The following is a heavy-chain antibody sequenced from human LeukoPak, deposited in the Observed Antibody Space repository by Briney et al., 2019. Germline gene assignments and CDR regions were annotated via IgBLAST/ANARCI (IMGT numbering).Heavy chain of an antibody. CDR3: ARAKTVTATRDAFDI. Sequence: GGSLRLSCAASGFTFSSYWMSWVRQAPGKGLEWVANIKQDGSEKYYVDSVKGRFTISRDNAKNSLYLQMNSLRAEDTAVYYCARAKTVTATRDAFDIWGQGTMVTVSS. CDR2: IKQDGSEK. V-gene: IGHV3-7*02. CDR1: GFTFSSYW. J-gene: IGHJ3*02. D-gene: IGHD2-21*02.